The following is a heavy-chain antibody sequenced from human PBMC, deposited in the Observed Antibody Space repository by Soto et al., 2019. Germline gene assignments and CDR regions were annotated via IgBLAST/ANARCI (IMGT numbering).Heavy chain of an antibody. CDR2: ISSSGSTI. CDR3: ARDHYYDSSGYYGSFDY. D-gene: IGHD3-22*01. CDR1: GFTFSDYY. Sequence: QVQLVESGGGLVKPGGSLRLSCAASGFTFSDYYMSWIRQAPGKGLEWVSYISSSGSTIYYADSVKGRFTISRDNAKNSMYLQMNRLRAEDTAVYYCARDHYYDSSGYYGSFDYWGQGTLVTVSS. J-gene: IGHJ4*02. V-gene: IGHV3-11*01.